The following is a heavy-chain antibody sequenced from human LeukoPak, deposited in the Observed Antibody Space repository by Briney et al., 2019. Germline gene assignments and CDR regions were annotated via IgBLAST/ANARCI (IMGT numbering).Heavy chain of an antibody. CDR1: GFTFSNYA. J-gene: IGHJ4*02. CDR3: ARVAESGVTPFYYFDY. CDR2: ICSSCDYK. V-gene: IGHV3-21*01. Sequence: GGSLRLSCAASGFTFSNYAMNWFRQAPGKGLEWVSSICSSCDYKSYADSVKGRFTVSRDNAKNSLYLQMNSLRVEDTAVYYCARVAESGVTPFYYFDYWGQGNFVTVSS. D-gene: IGHD2-21*02.